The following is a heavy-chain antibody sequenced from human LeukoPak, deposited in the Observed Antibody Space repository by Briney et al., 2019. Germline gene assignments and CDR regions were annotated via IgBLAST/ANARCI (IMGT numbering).Heavy chain of an antibody. V-gene: IGHV3-53*01. Sequence: PGGSLRLSCAASGVTLSSYAMSWARQAPGKGLEWVSVSYSGGSTDYAASVKGRFSISRDNSENTLYLQMNSLRAEGTAVYYCARGRDGYNERAFDIWGQGTLVTVSS. CDR2: SYSGGST. D-gene: IGHD5-24*01. CDR1: GVTLSSYA. J-gene: IGHJ3*02. CDR3: ARGRDGYNERAFDI.